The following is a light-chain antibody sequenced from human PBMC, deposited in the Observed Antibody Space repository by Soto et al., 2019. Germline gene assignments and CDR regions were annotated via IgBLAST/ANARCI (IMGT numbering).Light chain of an antibody. CDR3: LLSYSGARYVV. J-gene: IGLJ2*01. CDR1: TGAVTSGHY. Sequence: QAVGTQEPSLTVSPGGTVTLTCGSSTGAVTSGHYPYWFQQKPGQAPRTLIYDTSNKHSWTPARFSGSLLGGKAALTLSGAQPEDEAEYYCLLSYSGARYVVFGGGTKLTVL. V-gene: IGLV7-46*01. CDR2: DTS.